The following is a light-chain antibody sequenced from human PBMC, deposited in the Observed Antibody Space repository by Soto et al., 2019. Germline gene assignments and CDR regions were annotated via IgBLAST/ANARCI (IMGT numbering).Light chain of an antibody. J-gene: IGLJ2*01. V-gene: IGLV2-11*01. CDR1: SSDVGGYNY. CDR3: SSYAGSYSGV. CDR2: DVT. Sequence: QSGLTQPRSVSGSPGQSVTISCTGTSSDVGGYNYVSWYQQHPGKAPKLMIYDVTKRPSGVPDRLSGSKSGNTASLTISGLQAEDEADYYCSSYAGSYSGVFGGGTKVTVL.